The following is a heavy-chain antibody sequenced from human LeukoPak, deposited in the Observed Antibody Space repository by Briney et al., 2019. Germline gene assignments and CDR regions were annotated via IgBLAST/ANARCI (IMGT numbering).Heavy chain of an antibody. D-gene: IGHD6-13*01. Sequence: GGSLRLSCAASGFTFSSYSMNWVRQAPGKGLEWVSSISSSSSYIYYADSVKGRFTISRDNAKNSPYLQMNSLRAEDTAVYYCARDGADSSSWSYYYYYYMDVWGKGTTVTVSS. CDR3: ARDGADSSSWSYYYYYYMDV. CDR2: ISSSSSYI. V-gene: IGHV3-21*01. J-gene: IGHJ6*03. CDR1: GFTFSSYS.